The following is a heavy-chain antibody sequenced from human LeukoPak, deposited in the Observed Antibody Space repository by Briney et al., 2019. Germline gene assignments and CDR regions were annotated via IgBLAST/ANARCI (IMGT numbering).Heavy chain of an antibody. D-gene: IGHD2-21*02. CDR2: ISYDGSNK. CDR3: ARLESGGDCP. Sequence: GGSLRLSCAASGFTFSSYAMHRVRQAPGKGLEWVAVISYDGSNKYYADSVKGRFTISRDNSKNTLYLQMNSLRAEDTAVYYCARLESGGDCPWGQGTLVTVSS. J-gene: IGHJ5*02. CDR1: GFTFSSYA. V-gene: IGHV3-30-3*01.